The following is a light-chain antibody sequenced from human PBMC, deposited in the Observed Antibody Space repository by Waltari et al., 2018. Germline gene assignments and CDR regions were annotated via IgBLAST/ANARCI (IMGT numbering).Light chain of an antibody. V-gene: IGKV3-20*01. J-gene: IGKJ1*01. CDR1: QSVSSSY. Sequence: IVSTQSPGPMSLPPGERATLSCSASQSVSSSYLAWYQQKPGQAPRLLIYGASSRATGIPDRFSGSGSGTDFTLTISRLEPEDFAVYYCQQYGSSRVTFGEGTKVEIK. CDR2: GAS. CDR3: QQYGSSRVT.